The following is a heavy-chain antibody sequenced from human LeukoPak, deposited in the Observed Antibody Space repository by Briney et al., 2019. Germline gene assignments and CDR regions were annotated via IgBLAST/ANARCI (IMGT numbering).Heavy chain of an antibody. D-gene: IGHD1-26*01. J-gene: IGHJ4*02. CDR2: INPNSGGT. Sequence: ASVKFSCKASGYTFTDYYIHWVRQAPGQGLEWMGWINPNSGGTNYVQKFQGRVTMTRDTSISTAYMELSRLRSDDTAVYYCARGSGSYPYYFDYWGQGTLVTVSS. CDR3: ARGSGSYPYYFDY. CDR1: GYTFTDYY. V-gene: IGHV1-2*02.